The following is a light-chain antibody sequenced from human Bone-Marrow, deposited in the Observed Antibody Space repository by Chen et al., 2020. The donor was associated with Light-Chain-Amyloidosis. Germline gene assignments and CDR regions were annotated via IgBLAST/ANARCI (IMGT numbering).Light chain of an antibody. J-gene: IGLJ2*01. CDR3: QSADSSGTYEVI. Sequence: SSELTQPPPLSVSPGQTARLICSGDDLPTKYAYCYQQKPGQAPVLVIHRDTERPSGISERFSGSSSGTTATLTISGVQAEDEADYHCQSADSSGTYEVIFGGGTKLTVL. CDR2: RDT. CDR1: DLPTKY. V-gene: IGLV3-25*03.